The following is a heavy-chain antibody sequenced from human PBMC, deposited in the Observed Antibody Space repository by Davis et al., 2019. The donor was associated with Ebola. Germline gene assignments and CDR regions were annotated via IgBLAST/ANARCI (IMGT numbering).Heavy chain of an antibody. CDR3: MWSWEEYYYYGMDV. CDR2: ISGSGGST. V-gene: IGHV3-23*01. D-gene: IGHD1-26*01. J-gene: IGHJ6*02. Sequence: GESLKISCAASGFTFSSYAMSWVRQAPGKGLEWVSAISGSGGSTYYADSVKGRFTISRDNSKNTLYLQMNSLRAEDTAVYYCMWSWEEYYYYGMDVWGQGTTVTVSS. CDR1: GFTFSSYA.